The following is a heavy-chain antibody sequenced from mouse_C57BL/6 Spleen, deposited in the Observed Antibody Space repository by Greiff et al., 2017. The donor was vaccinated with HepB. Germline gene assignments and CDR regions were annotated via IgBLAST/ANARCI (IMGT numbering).Heavy chain of an antibody. CDR2: FYPGSGSI. J-gene: IGHJ3*01. CDR3: ARHEDTDYYGSPFAY. CDR1: GYTFTEYT. Sequence: VKLMESGAELVKPGASVKLSCKASGYTFTEYTIHWVKQRSGQGLEWIGWFYPGSGSIKYNEKFKDKATLTAGKSSSTVYMELSRLTSEDSAVYFCARHEDTDYYGSPFAYWGQGTLVTVSA. V-gene: IGHV1-62-2*01. D-gene: IGHD1-1*01.